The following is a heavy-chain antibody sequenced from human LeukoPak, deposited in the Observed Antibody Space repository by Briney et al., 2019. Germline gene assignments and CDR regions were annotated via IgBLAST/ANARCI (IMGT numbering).Heavy chain of an antibody. CDR2: IYYTGSP. D-gene: IGHD6-13*01. CDR1: GGSISNYY. J-gene: IGHJ4*02. Sequence: SETLSLTCTVSGGSISNYYWNWIRKPPGKGLEWIGYIYYTGSPNYNRSLKSRVTMSVDTSKNQFSLNLRSVTPEDTAVYYCARNLIPEQLVLNFWGQGTLVTVSS. V-gene: IGHV4-59*01. CDR3: ARNLIPEQLVLNF.